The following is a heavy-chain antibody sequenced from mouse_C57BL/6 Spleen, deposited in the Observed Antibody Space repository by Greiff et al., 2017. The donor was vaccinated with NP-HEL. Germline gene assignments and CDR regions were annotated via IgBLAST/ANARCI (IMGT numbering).Heavy chain of an antibody. Sequence: EVQVVESGGGLVKPGGSLKLSCAASGFTFSSYAMSWVRQTPEKGLEWVATISDGGSYTYYPDNVKGRFTISRDNAKNNLYLQMSHLKSEDTAMYYCARDLDYGGFAYWGQGTLVTVSA. CDR3: ARDLDYGGFAY. V-gene: IGHV5-4*01. D-gene: IGHD2-4*01. CDR1: GFTFSSYA. J-gene: IGHJ3*01. CDR2: ISDGGSYT.